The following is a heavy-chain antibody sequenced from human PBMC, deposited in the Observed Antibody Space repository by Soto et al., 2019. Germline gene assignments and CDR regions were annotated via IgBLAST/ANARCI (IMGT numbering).Heavy chain of an antibody. D-gene: IGHD3-22*01. CDR2: IIPIFGTA. CDR3: GCNRYDSSAYYCWYLGL. J-gene: IGHJ2*01. CDR1: EDTFRNYA. Sequence: QVELVQSGAEVKKPGSSVKVSCQASEDTFRNYAISWVRQAPGQGLEWMGGIIPIFGTANYAQKFQGRVTITAATSANTVYLELSILRSKNRAAYSCGCNRYDSSAYYCWYLGLWGRGTLVSVSP. V-gene: IGHV1-69*06.